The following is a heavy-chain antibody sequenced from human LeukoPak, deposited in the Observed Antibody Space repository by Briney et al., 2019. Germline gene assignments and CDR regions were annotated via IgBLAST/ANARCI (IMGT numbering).Heavy chain of an antibody. CDR1: GFTFSSYA. Sequence: PGGSLRLSCAASGFTFSSYAMSWVRQAPRKGLEWVSAISGSAFSTYYADSVKGRFTISRDNSKNTVYLQMNSLRADDTAVYYCAKVTGYSSSWYGYFDYWGQGTLVTVSS. CDR2: ISGSAFST. V-gene: IGHV3-23*01. J-gene: IGHJ4*02. D-gene: IGHD6-13*01. CDR3: AKVTGYSSSWYGYFDY.